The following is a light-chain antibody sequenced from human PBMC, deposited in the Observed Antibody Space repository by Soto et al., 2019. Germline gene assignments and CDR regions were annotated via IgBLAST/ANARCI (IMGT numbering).Light chain of an antibody. J-gene: IGKJ2*01. Sequence: DVVMTPSPLSLPVTLGQPASISCRSSQSLVHSDGNTYLFWLQQRPSQSPRRLIYKVSNRGSGVPDRFSGSVSGTDFTLKINRVEAEDVGVYYCMQSTHWPHTFGQGTKLESK. V-gene: IGKV2-30*02. CDR3: MQSTHWPHT. CDR1: QSLVHSDGNTY. CDR2: KVS.